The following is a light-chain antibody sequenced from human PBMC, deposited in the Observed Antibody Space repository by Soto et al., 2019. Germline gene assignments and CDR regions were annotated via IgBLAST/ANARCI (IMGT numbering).Light chain of an antibody. CDR2: GAS. J-gene: IGKJ1*01. Sequence: EIVLTQSPGTLSLSPGEIATLSCRASQSVSSSYLAWDQQKPGQAPRLLIYGASSRATGIPDRFSGSGSGTDVTLTISRLEPEDFAVYYCQQYGSSPTWTFGQGTKVEIK. V-gene: IGKV3-20*01. CDR1: QSVSSSY. CDR3: QQYGSSPTWT.